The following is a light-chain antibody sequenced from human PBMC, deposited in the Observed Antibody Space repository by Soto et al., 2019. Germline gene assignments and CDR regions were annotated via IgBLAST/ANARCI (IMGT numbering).Light chain of an antibody. CDR1: QSVLYSSDNKNY. V-gene: IGKV4-1*01. CDR3: QQYYTTLS. J-gene: IGKJ4*01. Sequence: DIVMTQSPDSLAVSLGERATINCKSSQSVLYSSDNKNYLAWYQQKAGQPPKLLIYWASTRDSGVPDRFSGSWSGADFTLTINNLQAEDVAVYYCQQYYTTLSFGGGTKVEIK. CDR2: WAS.